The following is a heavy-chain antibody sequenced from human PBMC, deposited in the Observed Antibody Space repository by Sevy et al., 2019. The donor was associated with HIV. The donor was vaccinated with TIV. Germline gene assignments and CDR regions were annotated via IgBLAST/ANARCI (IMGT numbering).Heavy chain of an antibody. Sequence: GESLKISCKGSGYRFISYWIGWVRQMPGKGLEWMGIIYPGDSDIRYSPSFQGQVTISADKSISTAYLQWSSLQASDIARFFCAIRGFDSSGYPQYYFDYWGQGTLVTVSS. CDR2: IYPGDSDI. CDR3: AIRGFDSSGYPQYYFDY. CDR1: GYRFISYW. J-gene: IGHJ4*02. D-gene: IGHD3-22*01. V-gene: IGHV5-51*01.